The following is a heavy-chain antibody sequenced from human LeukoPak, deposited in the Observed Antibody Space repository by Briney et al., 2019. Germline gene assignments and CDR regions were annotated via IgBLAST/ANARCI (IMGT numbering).Heavy chain of an antibody. CDR2: IRGSGAST. V-gene: IGHV3-53*01. Sequence: PGGSLRLSCAASGFTVSSNYMSWVRQAPGKGLEWLAVIRGSGASTNYADSVKGRFTISRDNSKNTLYLQMNSLRAEDTAFYYCTKDLTVQIWLLGYDSWGQGTLVTVAS. CDR3: TKDLTVQIWLLGYDS. D-gene: IGHD3-22*01. CDR1: GFTVSSNY. J-gene: IGHJ1*01.